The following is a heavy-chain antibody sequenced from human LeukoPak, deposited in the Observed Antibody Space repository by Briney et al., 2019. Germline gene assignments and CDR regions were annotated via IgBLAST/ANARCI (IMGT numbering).Heavy chain of an antibody. CDR3: ASGGPAGDY. J-gene: IGHJ4*02. Sequence: GGSLRLSCAASGFSFSSYSMNWVRQAPGKGLEWVSSISSSKSYIFYADSVKGRFTISRDNAKNSLYLEMTSLRAEDTAVYYCASGGPAGDYWGQGTLVTVSS. D-gene: IGHD3-16*01. V-gene: IGHV3-21*01. CDR1: GFSFSSYS. CDR2: ISSSKSYI.